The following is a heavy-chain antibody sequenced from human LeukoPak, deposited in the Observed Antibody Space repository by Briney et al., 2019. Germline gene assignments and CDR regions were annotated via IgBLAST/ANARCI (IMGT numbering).Heavy chain of an antibody. Sequence: SETLSFTCTVSGGSISSGDYYWSWIRQPPGKGLEWIGYIYYSGSTYYNPSLKSRVTISVDTSKNQFSLKLSSVTAADTAVYYCARVLRTVTLLFDPWGQGTLVTVSS. CDR1: GGSISSGDYY. CDR3: ARVLRTVTLLFDP. J-gene: IGHJ5*02. D-gene: IGHD4-11*01. CDR2: IYYSGST. V-gene: IGHV4-30-4*08.